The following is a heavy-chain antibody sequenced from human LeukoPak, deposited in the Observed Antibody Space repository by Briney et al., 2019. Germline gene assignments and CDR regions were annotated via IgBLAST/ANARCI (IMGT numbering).Heavy chain of an antibody. J-gene: IGHJ5*02. D-gene: IGHD3-10*01. CDR3: YGSGT. Sequence: PSETLSLTCTVSGVSISSGVYFWSWIRQYPGKGLEWIGYFVYSGGTFYNPSLKSRVTISIDTSKSQFSLKLTSVTAADTAVYYCYGSGTWGQGTLVTVSS. CDR1: GVSISSGVYF. V-gene: IGHV4-31*03. CDR2: FVYSGGT.